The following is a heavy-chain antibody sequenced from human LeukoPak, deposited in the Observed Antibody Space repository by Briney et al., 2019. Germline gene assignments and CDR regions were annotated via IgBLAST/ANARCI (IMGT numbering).Heavy chain of an antibody. CDR3: ARRPPTTYYFDY. CDR2: INHSGST. D-gene: IGHD5-12*01. V-gene: IGHV4-34*01. Sequence: SETLSLTCAVYGGSFSGYYWSWIREPPGMGLEWIGEINHSGSTNYNPSLKSRVTISVDTSKNQFSLKLSSVTAADTAVYYCARRPPTTYYFDYWGQGTLVTVSS. J-gene: IGHJ4*02. CDR1: GGSFSGYY.